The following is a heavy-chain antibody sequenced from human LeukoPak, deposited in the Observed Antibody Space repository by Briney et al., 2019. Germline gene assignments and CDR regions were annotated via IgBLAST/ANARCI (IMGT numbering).Heavy chain of an antibody. D-gene: IGHD2/OR15-2a*01. V-gene: IGHV1-18*01. Sequence: ASVKVSCKASGYTFTNYDYGISWVRQAPGQGPEWVGWISATNGNTKYVQEFQGRVSMTTDTSTNTAYMELRSLRSDDTAVYFCARVYGYNIGIYYFDYWGQGTLVTVSS. CDR3: ARVYGYNIGIYYFDY. J-gene: IGHJ4*02. CDR1: GYTFTNYDYG. CDR2: ISATNGNT.